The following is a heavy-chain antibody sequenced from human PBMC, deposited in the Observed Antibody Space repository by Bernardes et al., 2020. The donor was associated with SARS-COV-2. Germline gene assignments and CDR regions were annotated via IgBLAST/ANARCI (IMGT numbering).Heavy chain of an antibody. CDR3: ARQSHVDTAMEDY. J-gene: IGHJ4*02. V-gene: IGHV1-2*02. D-gene: IGHD5-18*01. Sequence: VKVSCKAAGYTFTDYYMHWVRQAPGQGLEWIGWINPSNGVTNFARNFQGRVTMSRDTSFSTAYMELSRLTSDDTAVYYCARQSHVDTAMEDYWGQGTLVTVSS. CDR1: GYTFTDYY. CDR2: INPSNGVT.